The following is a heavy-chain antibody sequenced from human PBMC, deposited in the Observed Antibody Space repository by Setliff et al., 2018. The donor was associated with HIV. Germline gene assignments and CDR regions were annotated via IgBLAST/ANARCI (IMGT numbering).Heavy chain of an antibody. CDR3: ARGVWDMVYAIFTYYYYYMDV. D-gene: IGHD2-8*01. V-gene: IGHV3-11*01. CDR1: IFDFDNLY. J-gene: IGHJ6*03. CDR2: INVGGGTK. Sequence: PGGSLRLSCAASIFDFDNLYMAWIRQAPGKGLEWVSYINVGGGTKYYADSVRGRFTISRDNAKNSLYLQMNSLRAEDTAVYYCARGVWDMVYAIFTYYYYYMDVWGKGTTVTVSS.